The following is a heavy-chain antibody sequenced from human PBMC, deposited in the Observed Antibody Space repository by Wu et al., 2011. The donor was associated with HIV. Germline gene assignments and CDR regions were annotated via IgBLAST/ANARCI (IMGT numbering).Heavy chain of an antibody. D-gene: IGHD3-10*01. J-gene: IGHJ6*02. CDR3: ATLVWGVKTIYGMDV. CDR2: IIPLFGTP. CDR1: GGMFNNYA. Sequence: QVHLVQSGAEVKKPGSSVTVSCTASGGMFNNYAISWLRQGPGQGLEWVGGIIPLFGTPDYAQKFQGRVTITADTSTDTAYMELSSLRSEDTVVYYCATLVWGVKTIYGMDVWGQGTTVTVSS. V-gene: IGHV1-69*14.